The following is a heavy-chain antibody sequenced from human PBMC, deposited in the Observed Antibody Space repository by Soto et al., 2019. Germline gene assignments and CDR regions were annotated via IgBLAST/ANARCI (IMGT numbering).Heavy chain of an antibody. CDR2: IQSGGTT. CDR3: ARDDVLCDGGRCY. V-gene: IGHV3-66*01. Sequence: GGSLRLSCAASGFTVSSKYMTWVRQAPGKGLEWVSLIQSGGTTYYADSVKGRFTISRDTSENTLHLQMDSLRVEDTAVYYCARDDVLCDGGRCYWGQGTLVTVSS. CDR1: GFTVSSKY. D-gene: IGHD2-15*01. J-gene: IGHJ4*02.